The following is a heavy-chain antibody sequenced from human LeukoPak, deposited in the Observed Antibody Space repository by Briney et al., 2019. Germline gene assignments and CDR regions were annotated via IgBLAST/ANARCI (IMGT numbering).Heavy chain of an antibody. D-gene: IGHD3-10*01. CDR3: ARDYGSPLSFGD. V-gene: IGHV3-23*01. J-gene: IGHJ4*02. Sequence: PGGSLRLSCAASVFTFSSYAMSWVRQAPGKGLEWVSGISFSGGTTYYADSVKGRFTISRDNSKNTLYLQMNSLRAEDTAVYYCARDYGSPLSFGDWGQGTLVTVPS. CDR1: VFTFSSYA. CDR2: ISFSGGTT.